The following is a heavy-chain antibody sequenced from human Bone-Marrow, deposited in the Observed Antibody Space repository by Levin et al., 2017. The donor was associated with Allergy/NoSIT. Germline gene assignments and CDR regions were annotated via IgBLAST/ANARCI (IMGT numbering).Heavy chain of an antibody. J-gene: IGHJ4*02. CDR1: GYSFSSFG. V-gene: IGHV1-3*01. Sequence: ASVKASCKASGYSFSSFGIHWVRQAPGHTFEWLGWINPEIGKTEYSQKFQGRVTISTETSATTAYLDLSSLRSEDTAVYYCARSLPPVGDLDYWGPGTLVTVSS. CDR2: INPEIGKT. CDR3: ARSLPPVGDLDY. D-gene: IGHD4-17*01.